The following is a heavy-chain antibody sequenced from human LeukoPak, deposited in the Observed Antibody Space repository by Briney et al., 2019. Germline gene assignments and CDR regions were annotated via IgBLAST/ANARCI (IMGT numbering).Heavy chain of an antibody. J-gene: IGHJ4*02. CDR3: ARVVDSSGYYYFDY. CDR2: ITSSSSYM. Sequence: GGSLRLSCAASGFTFSTYIMNWVRQAPGKGLEWVSSITSSSSYMYYADSLKGRFTISRDNAKNSLYLQMNSLRAEDTAVYYCARVVDSSGYYYFDYWGQGTLVTVSS. D-gene: IGHD3-22*01. V-gene: IGHV3-21*01. CDR1: GFTFSTYI.